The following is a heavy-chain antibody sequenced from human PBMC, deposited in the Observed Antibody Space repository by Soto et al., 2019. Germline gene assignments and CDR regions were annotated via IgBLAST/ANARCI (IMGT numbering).Heavy chain of an antibody. J-gene: IGHJ4*02. CDR2: MYYSGRT. CDR3: ARGYRQSGYSSSWVFAY. CDR1: GGSINSGGYY. Sequence: QVQLRESGPGLVKPSQTLSLTCTVSGGSINSGGYYWNWIRQHPGKGLEWIGYMYYSGRTDYNPFLRSRVIISADTSENHFSMKLSSVTAADTAVYLCARGYRQSGYSSSWVFAYWGQGTLVNVSS. V-gene: IGHV4-31*03. D-gene: IGHD6-13*01.